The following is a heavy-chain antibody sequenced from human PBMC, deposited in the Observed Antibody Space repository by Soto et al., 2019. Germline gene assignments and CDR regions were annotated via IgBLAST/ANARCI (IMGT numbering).Heavy chain of an antibody. CDR3: VRDRLDYGMDV. CDR1: GFTFNTYG. D-gene: IGHD3-9*01. J-gene: IGHJ6*02. V-gene: IGHV3-30*03. Sequence: PGGSLRLSCAASGFTFNTYGMHWVRQAPGKGLECVAVISYDGNNKHYADSVKGRFTISRDNAKNSLYLQMNSLRAEDTAVYYCVRDRLDYGMDVWGQGTAVTVSS. CDR2: ISYDGNNK.